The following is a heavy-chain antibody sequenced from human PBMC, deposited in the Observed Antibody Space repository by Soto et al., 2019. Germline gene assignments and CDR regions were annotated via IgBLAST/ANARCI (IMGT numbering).Heavy chain of an antibody. D-gene: IGHD3-22*01. J-gene: IGHJ3*02. V-gene: IGHV3-30*18. CDR2: ISYDGSNK. CDR3: AKGGGYDISGYYSFKYAFDI. CDR1: GFTFSSYG. Sequence: QVQLVESGGGVVQPGRSLRLSCAASGFTFSSYGMHWVRQAPGKGLEWVAVISYDGSNKYYADSVKGRFTISRDNSKNTLYLQRNSLRAEDTAVYYCAKGGGYDISGYYSFKYAFDIWGQGTMVTVSS.